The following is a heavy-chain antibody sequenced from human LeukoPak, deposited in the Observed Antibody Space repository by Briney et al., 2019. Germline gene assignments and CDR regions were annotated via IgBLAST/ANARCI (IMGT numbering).Heavy chain of an antibody. Sequence: GGTLRLSCAASGFTFSSYVMHWVRQAPGKGLEWVAFIRYDGSNKYYADSVKGRFTISRDNSKNTLYLQMNSLRAEDTAVYYCARWGGSYYAYYYYYMDVWGKGTTVTVSS. V-gene: IGHV3-33*08. CDR2: IRYDGSNK. CDR1: GFTFSSYV. J-gene: IGHJ6*03. D-gene: IGHD1-26*01. CDR3: ARWGGSYYAYYYYYMDV.